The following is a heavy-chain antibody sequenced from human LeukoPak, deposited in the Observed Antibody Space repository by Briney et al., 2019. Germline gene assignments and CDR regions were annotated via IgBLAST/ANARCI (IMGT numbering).Heavy chain of an antibody. D-gene: IGHD3-10*01. Sequence: PGGSLRLSCAASGFTFSSYGMHWVRQAPGKGLEWVAFIRYDGSNKYYADSVKGRFTISRDNSKNTLYLQMNSLRAEDTAVYYCARDRVMVRGADYYYYMDVWGKGTTVTISS. J-gene: IGHJ6*03. CDR2: IRYDGSNK. CDR3: ARDRVMVRGADYYYYMDV. V-gene: IGHV3-30*02. CDR1: GFTFSSYG.